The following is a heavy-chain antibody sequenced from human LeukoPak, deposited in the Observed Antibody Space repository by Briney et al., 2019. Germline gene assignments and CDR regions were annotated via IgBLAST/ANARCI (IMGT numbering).Heavy chain of an antibody. CDR2: ISSSSSYI. CDR3: ARASAADCSSTSCYVGDFDY. D-gene: IGHD2-2*01. V-gene: IGHV3-21*01. CDR1: GFTFSSYS. J-gene: IGHJ4*02. Sequence: GGSLRLSCAASGFTFSSYSMNWVRQAPGKGPEWVSSISSSSSYIYYADSVKGRFTISRDNAKNSLYLQMNSLRAEDTAVYYCARASAADCSSTSCYVGDFDYWGQGTLVTVSS.